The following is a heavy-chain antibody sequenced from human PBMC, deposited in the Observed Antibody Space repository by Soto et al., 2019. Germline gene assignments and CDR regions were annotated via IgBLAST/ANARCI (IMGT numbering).Heavy chain of an antibody. CDR2: INPSGGST. CDR3: ATLPEAGITGTTYGDDAFDI. CDR1: GYTFTSYY. V-gene: IGHV1-46*01. Sequence: ASVKVSCKASGYTFTSYYMHWVRQAPGQGLEWMGIINPSGGSTSYAQKFQGRVTMTEDTSTNTVYMELSSLRSEDTAVYYCATLPEAGITGTTYGDDAFDIWGQGTTVTVSS. J-gene: IGHJ3*02. D-gene: IGHD1-20*01.